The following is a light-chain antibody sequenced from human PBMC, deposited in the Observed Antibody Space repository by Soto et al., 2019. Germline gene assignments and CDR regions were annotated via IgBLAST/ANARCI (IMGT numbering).Light chain of an antibody. Sequence: QSALTQPASVSGSPGQSITISCTGTSSDVGAYNYVSWYQQHPGKAPKLMIYDVNIRPSGVSNRFSGSKSGNTASLTISGLQADDEADYYCTSLTTSTTMKFGGGTKLTVL. V-gene: IGLV2-14*01. CDR2: DVN. J-gene: IGLJ2*01. CDR3: TSLTTSTTMK. CDR1: SSDVGAYNY.